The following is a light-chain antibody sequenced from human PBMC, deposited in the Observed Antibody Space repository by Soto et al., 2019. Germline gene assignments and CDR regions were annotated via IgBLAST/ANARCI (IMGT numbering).Light chain of an antibody. CDR3: QQYNNWLT. V-gene: IGKV3-15*01. CDR1: QSVSSN. Sequence: EIVMTQSPATLSASPGERATLSCRASQSVSSNLAWYQQKPGQAPRLLIYGASTRATGLPARFSGSGSGTEFTLTSSSQQSDDVAVYYCQQYNNWLTFGGGTKVEIK. J-gene: IGKJ4*01. CDR2: GAS.